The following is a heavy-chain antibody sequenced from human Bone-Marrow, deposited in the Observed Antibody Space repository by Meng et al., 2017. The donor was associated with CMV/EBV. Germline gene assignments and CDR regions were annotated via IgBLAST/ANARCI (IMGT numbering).Heavy chain of an antibody. CDR1: GFTFGLYT. Sequence: GGSLRLSCAPSGFTFGLYTMAWVRQASGKGLEWVSSIRSSSSYIYYADSVKGRFTISRDNAKNSLYLEMSSLRAEDTAVYYCAKDSVGAFDIWGQGTMVTV. D-gene: IGHD3-10*01. J-gene: IGHJ3*02. CDR2: IRSSSSYI. CDR3: AKDSVGAFDI. V-gene: IGHV3-21*01.